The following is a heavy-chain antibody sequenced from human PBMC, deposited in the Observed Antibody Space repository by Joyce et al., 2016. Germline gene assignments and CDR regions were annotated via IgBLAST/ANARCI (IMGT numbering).Heavy chain of an antibody. CDR3: ASGFNFKGRSFFDY. V-gene: IGHV4-30-2*01. CDR1: GASVSRGGYS. D-gene: IGHD3-10*01. CDR2: IYHNEST. Sequence: QLQLQESGSGLVKPSQTLSLTCAVSGASVSRGGYSWSWIRQPPGKGLEWIGYIYHNESTYYNPSIKSRVTISVDRSKNQFSLKLASVTAADTAVYYCASGFNFKGRSFFDYWGQGALVTVSS. J-gene: IGHJ4*02.